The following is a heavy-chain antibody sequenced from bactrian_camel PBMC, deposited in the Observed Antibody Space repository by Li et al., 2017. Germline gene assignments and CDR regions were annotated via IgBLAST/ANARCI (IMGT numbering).Heavy chain of an antibody. D-gene: IGHD6*01. J-gene: IGHJ4*01. V-gene: IGHV3S53*01. Sequence: QVQLVESGGGSVQAGGSLRLSCAFDAYTPANVRMAWFRQAPGKEREGVASLASDGSSIYANSLKGRFSISQDSARNTFYLQMNNLQPDDTATYYCAEGRGSRGEHCYSLNYWGQGTQVTVS. CDR3: AEGRGSRGEHCYSLNY. CDR2: LASDGSS. CDR1: AYTPANVR.